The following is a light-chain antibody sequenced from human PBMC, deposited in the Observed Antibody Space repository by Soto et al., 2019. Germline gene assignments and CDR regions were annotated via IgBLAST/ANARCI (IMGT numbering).Light chain of an antibody. CDR3: SAWYDSLSAYV. CDR2: HNY. Sequence: QSALTQPPSASGTPGQRVTISCSGSSSNIGSDFVYWYQQLPGTAPKLLIYHNYQRPSGVPDRFSGSKSGTSGSLAISDLRSEDEADYYCSAWYDSLSAYVFGAGTKLTVL. CDR1: SSNIGSDF. J-gene: IGLJ1*01. V-gene: IGLV1-47*01.